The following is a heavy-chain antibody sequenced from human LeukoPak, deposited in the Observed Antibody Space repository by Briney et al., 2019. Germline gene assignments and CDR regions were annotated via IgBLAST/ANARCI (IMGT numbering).Heavy chain of an antibody. D-gene: IGHD3-16*02. Sequence: GGPLRLSCAASGFTFRSYGMHWVRQAPGKGLEWLATIWYDGGNKFYAGAVKGRSTISRDNSKNTLYLQMSSLRVDDTAVYYCAKDTSGYTDAFDIWGQGTMVTVSS. CDR3: AKDTSGYTDAFDI. V-gene: IGHV3-33*06. J-gene: IGHJ3*02. CDR1: GFTFRSYG. CDR2: IWYDGGNK.